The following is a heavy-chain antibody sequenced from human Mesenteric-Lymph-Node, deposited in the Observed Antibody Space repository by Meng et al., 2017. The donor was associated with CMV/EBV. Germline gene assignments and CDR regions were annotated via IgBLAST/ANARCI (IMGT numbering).Heavy chain of an antibody. D-gene: IGHD5/OR15-5a*01. CDR3: AKSSLYAFDY. V-gene: IGHV3-23*03. CDR1: GFTFSSYA. CDR2: IYAGGITT. J-gene: IGHJ4*02. Sequence: GESLKISCAASGFTFSSYAMSWVRQAPGKGLEWVSVIYAGGITTYYADSVKGRFTISRDNSKNTLFLQMNSLRAEDTAVYYCAKSSLYAFDYWGRGALVTVSS.